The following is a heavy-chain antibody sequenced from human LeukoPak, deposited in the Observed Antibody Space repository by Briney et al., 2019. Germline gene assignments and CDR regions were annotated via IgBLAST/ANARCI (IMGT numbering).Heavy chain of an antibody. CDR1: GYTLTELS. CDR2: FDPEDGET. V-gene: IGHV1-24*01. Sequence: GASVKVSCKVSGYTLTELSMHWVRQAPGKGLEWMGGFDPEDGETIYAQKFQGRVTMTEDTSTDTAYMELSSLRSEDTAVYYCATDLPIYCSSTSCYNHSPLTNYWGQGTLVTVSS. CDR3: ATDLPIYCSSTSCYNHSPLTNY. J-gene: IGHJ4*02. D-gene: IGHD2-2*02.